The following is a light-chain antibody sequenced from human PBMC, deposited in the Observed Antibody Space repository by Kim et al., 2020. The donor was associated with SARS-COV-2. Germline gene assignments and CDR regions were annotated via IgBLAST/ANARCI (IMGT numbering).Light chain of an antibody. J-gene: IGLJ2*01. CDR2: GKN. CDR3: NSRDSNDNVV. V-gene: IGLV3-19*01. CDR1: SLRSYY. Sequence: ALGQTLRSTCQGDSLRSYYATCYQQKPGQAPLLVIYGKNNRPSGIPDRFSGSSSGNTASLTITGTQAGDEADYYCNSRDSNDNVVFGGGTKLTVL.